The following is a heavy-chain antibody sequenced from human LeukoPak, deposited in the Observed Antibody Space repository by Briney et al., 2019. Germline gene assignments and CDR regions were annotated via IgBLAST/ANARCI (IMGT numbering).Heavy chain of an antibody. D-gene: IGHD1-26*01. J-gene: IGHJ4*02. CDR3: AKMYGGTYIGN. V-gene: IGHV3-48*01. CDR1: GLTFSDYS. Sequence: GGSLRLSCTASGLTFSDYSMNWVRQAPGKGLEWVSYISSTGNPRHYAGSVEGRFTISRDNAKNSLYLQMNSLRAEDTAVYYCAKMYGGTYIGNWGQGTLVTVSA. CDR2: ISSTGNPR.